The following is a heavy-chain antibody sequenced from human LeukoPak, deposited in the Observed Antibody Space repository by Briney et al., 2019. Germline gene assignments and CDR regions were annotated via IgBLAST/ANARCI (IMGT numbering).Heavy chain of an antibody. CDR1: GGSISSSSYY. J-gene: IGHJ4*02. D-gene: IGHD3-22*01. Sequence: SETLSLTCTVSGGSISSSSYYWDWIRQPPGKGLEWIGSIYYSGSTYYNPSLKSRVTISVDTSKNQFSLKLSSVTAADTAVYYCARLTAYYYDSSGYIFDYWGQGTLVTVSS. CDR2: IYYSGST. CDR3: ARLTAYYYDSSGYIFDY. V-gene: IGHV4-39*01.